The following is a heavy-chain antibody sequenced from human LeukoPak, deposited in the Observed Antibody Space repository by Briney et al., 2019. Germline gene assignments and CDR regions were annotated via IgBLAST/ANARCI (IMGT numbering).Heavy chain of an antibody. Sequence: PGGSLRLSCAASGFTFSTYWMHWVRQAPGKGLVWVARIKGDGSSTIYADSAKGRFTISRDNSKNTLYLQTSSLRAEDTAVYYCARASTTVPNLLDHWGQGTLVTVSS. CDR2: IKGDGSST. J-gene: IGHJ4*02. CDR3: ARASTTVPNLLDH. V-gene: IGHV3-74*01. D-gene: IGHD4-17*01. CDR1: GFTFSTYW.